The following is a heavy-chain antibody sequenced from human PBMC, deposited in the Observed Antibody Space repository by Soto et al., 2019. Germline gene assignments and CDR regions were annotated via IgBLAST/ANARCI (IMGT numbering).Heavy chain of an antibody. CDR2: ISAYNGNT. CDR1: GYTFTSYG. J-gene: IGHJ3*02. CDR3: ARDPLDCSGGSCYRRIGAFDI. Sequence: ASVKVSCKASGYTFTSYGISCVRQAPGQGLEWMGWISAYNGNTNYAQKLQGRVTMTTDTSTSTAYMELRSLRSDDTAVYYCARDPLDCSGGSCYRRIGAFDIWGQGTMVTVSS. D-gene: IGHD2-15*01. V-gene: IGHV1-18*01.